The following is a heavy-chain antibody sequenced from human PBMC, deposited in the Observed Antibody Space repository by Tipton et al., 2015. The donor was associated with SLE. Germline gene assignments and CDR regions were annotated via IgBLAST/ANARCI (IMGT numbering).Heavy chain of an antibody. J-gene: IGHJ4*02. V-gene: IGHV4-34*01. D-gene: IGHD6-6*01. CDR3: ARSSPLQVYDY. Sequence: TLSLTCVVYGGSFSGYYWSWIRQPPGKGLEWIGDINHSGTTNYNPSLQSRVTILVDTSKNQFSLKLNSVTAADTAVYYCARSSPLQVYDYWGQGTLVTVSS. CDR2: INHSGTT. CDR1: GGSFSGYY.